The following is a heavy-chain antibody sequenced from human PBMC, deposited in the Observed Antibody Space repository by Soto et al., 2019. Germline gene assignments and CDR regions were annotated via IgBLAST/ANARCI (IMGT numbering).Heavy chain of an antibody. D-gene: IGHD3-16*01. CDR3: AKDPNLITGWYLDL. V-gene: IGHV3-23*01. CDR1: GFTFSNYA. Sequence: EVQLLESGRSLVRPGGSLRLSCAASGFTFSNYAMTWVRQAPGKGLEWVSSITSSGHLVYYADSVKGRFTISRDNSKNILYLQMNSLRVDDTAMYYCAKDPNLITGWYLDLWGRGTPISVSP. CDR2: ITSSGHLV. J-gene: IGHJ2*01.